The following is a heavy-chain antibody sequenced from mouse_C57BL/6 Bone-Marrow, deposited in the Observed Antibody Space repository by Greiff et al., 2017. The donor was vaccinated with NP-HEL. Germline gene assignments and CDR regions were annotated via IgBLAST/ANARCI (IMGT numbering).Heavy chain of an antibody. CDR1: GYAFSSSW. V-gene: IGHV1-82*01. Sequence: VQLQQSGPELVKPGASVKISCKASGYAFSSSWMNWVQQRPGKGLEWIGRIYPGDGDTNYNGKFKGKATLTADKSSSTAYMQLSSLTSEDSAVYFCARSGYDGYPHFDYWGQGTTLTVSS. CDR2: IYPGDGDT. J-gene: IGHJ2*01. D-gene: IGHD2-3*01. CDR3: ARSGYDGYPHFDY.